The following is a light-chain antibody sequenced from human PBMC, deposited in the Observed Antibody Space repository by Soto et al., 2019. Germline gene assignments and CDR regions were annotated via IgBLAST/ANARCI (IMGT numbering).Light chain of an antibody. CDR3: QQYQQWPFYT. Sequence: EVVMTQSPATLSVSPGERATLSCRASRSVASSLAWYQHKPGQGPRLLLYGASTRASGIPARFSGSGSGTELTLTISSLQPEDFAVYYCQQYQQWPFYTFGQGTKVDIK. J-gene: IGKJ2*01. V-gene: IGKV3-15*01. CDR2: GAS. CDR1: RSVASS.